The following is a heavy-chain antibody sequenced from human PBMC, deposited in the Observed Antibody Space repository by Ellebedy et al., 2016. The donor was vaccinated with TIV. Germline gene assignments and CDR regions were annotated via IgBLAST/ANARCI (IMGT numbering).Heavy chain of an antibody. Sequence: GESLKISCAASGFTFSSYSMNWVRQAPGKGLEWVSSISSSSSYIYYADSVKGRFTISRDNAKNSLYLQMNSLRAEDTAVYYCARGGAYCGGDCPTHFDLWGRGTLVTVSS. J-gene: IGHJ2*01. D-gene: IGHD2-21*02. CDR2: ISSSSSYI. CDR3: ARGGAYCGGDCPTHFDL. V-gene: IGHV3-21*01. CDR1: GFTFSSYS.